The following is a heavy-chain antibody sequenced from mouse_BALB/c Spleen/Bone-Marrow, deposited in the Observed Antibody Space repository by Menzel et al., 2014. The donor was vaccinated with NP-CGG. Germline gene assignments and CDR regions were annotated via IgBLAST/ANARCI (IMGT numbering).Heavy chain of an antibody. CDR1: GYTFTSYW. CDR2: IDPSDSYT. CDR3: TRPGYGNYYAMDY. Sequence: VQLVESGAELVKPGASVKMSCKASGYTFTSYWMRWVKQRPGQGLEWTGVIDPSDSYTSYNQKFKGKATLTVDTSSSAAYKQLSSLTSEDSAVYYCTRPGYGNYYAMDYWGQGTSVTVSS. D-gene: IGHD2-14*01. V-gene: IGHV1S127*01. J-gene: IGHJ4*01.